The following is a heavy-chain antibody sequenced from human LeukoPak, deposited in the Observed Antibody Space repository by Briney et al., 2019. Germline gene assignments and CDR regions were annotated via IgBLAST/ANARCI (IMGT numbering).Heavy chain of an antibody. CDR2: IYSGGST. D-gene: IGHD3-22*01. CDR1: GFTVSSNY. J-gene: IGHJ3*02. Sequence: PRGSLWLSCAASGFTVSSNYMSWVCQAPGKGLEWVSIIYSGGSTYYADSVKGRFTISRDNSKNTLYLQMNSLRAEDTAVYYCARDILEYDYDSSGYYDAFDIWGQGRTLSVSS. V-gene: IGHV3-66*01. CDR3: ARDILEYDYDSSGYYDAFDI.